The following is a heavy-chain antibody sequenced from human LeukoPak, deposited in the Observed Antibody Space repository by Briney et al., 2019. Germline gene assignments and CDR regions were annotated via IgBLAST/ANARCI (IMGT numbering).Heavy chain of an antibody. V-gene: IGHV1-2*02. CDR1: GYTFTGYY. J-gene: IGHJ4*02. CDR3: ARDGTYYYDSSGYYPFDG. CDR2: INPNSGGT. Sequence: ASVKVSCKASGYTFTGYYMHWVRQAPGQGLEWMGWINPNSGGTNYAQKFQGRVTMTRDTSISTAYMELSRLRSDDTAVYYCARDGTYYYDSSGYYPFDGWGQGTLVTVSS. D-gene: IGHD3-22*01.